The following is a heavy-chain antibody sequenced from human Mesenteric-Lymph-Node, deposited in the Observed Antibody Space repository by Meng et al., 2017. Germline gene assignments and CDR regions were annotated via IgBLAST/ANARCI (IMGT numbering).Heavy chain of an antibody. Sequence: ASVKVSCKASGYTFTSYAMNWVRQAPGQGLEWMGWINTNTGNPTYAQGFTGRFVFSLDTSVSTAYLQISSLKAEDTAVYYCARVSSSWYYYYGMDVWGQATTVTVSS. D-gene: IGHD6-13*01. CDR2: INTNTGNP. CDR3: ARVSSSWYYYYGMDV. J-gene: IGHJ6*02. CDR1: GYTFTSYA. V-gene: IGHV7-4-1*02.